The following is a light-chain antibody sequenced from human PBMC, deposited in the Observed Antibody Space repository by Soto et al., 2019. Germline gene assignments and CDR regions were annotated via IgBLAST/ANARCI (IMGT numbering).Light chain of an antibody. Sequence: QPVLTQSPSASASLGASVKLTCTLSSGHSSYAIAWHQQQPEKGPRYLMKLNSDGSHSKGDGIPDRFSGSSSGAERYLTISSLQFEDEADYYCQTWGTGTVYVFGTGTKLTVL. J-gene: IGLJ1*01. V-gene: IGLV4-69*01. CDR2: LNSDGSH. CDR3: QTWGTGTVYV. CDR1: SGHSSYA.